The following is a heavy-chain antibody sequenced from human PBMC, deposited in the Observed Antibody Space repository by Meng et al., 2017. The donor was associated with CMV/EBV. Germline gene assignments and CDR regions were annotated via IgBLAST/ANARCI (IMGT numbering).Heavy chain of an antibody. V-gene: IGHV4-4*07. CDR2: IYSTGGT. CDR3: ARERGDDSGYNFDS. Sequence: VQLQASGPGLVKPSETLPLTCSVSGGFFSGFFWTWIRQPAGKGLEWIGRIYSTGGTNYNPSFESRVTISLDGSNNQFSLKLNSVTAADTAIYYCARERGDDSGYNFDSWGQGTLVTVSS. CDR1: GGFFSGFF. D-gene: IGHD3-22*01. J-gene: IGHJ4*02.